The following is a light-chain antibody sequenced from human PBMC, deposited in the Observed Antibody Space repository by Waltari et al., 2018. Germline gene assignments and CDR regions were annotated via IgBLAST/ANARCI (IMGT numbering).Light chain of an antibody. V-gene: IGKV1-8*01. J-gene: IGKJ1*01. CDR1: QGISSY. CDR3: QQYYSYPWT. Sequence: AIRMTQSPSSLSASTGDSFTITCRGSQGISSYLAWYQQKPGKAPKLLIYAASTLQSGVPSRFSGSGSGTDFTLTISCLQSEDFATYYCQQYYSYPWTFGQGTKVEIK. CDR2: AAS.